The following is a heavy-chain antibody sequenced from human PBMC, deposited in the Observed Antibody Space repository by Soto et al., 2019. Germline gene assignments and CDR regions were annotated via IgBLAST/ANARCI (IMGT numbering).Heavy chain of an antibody. D-gene: IGHD3-3*01. V-gene: IGHV4-31*03. CDR3: ARDGRFLEWSGYYYYGMDV. Sequence: PSETLSLTCTVSGGSISSGGYYWSWIRQHPGKGLEWIGYIYYSGSTYYNPSLKSRVTISVDTSKNQFSLKLSSVTAADTAVYYCARDGRFLEWSGYYYYGMDVWGQGTTVTVSS. CDR2: IYYSGST. CDR1: GGSISSGGYY. J-gene: IGHJ6*02.